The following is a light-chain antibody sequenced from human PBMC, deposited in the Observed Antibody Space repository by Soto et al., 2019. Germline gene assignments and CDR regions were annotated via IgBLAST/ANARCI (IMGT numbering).Light chain of an antibody. J-gene: IGKJ5*01. CDR1: QSVSSY. Sequence: EIVLTQSPSTLSLSPGETATLSCRASQSVSSYLAWYQQKPGQAPRPXIYDASNRATGIPARFSGSGSGTDFPLTISSLEPEDFAVYYCQQRSNWPLITFGQGTDWRL. CDR3: QQRSNWPLIT. CDR2: DAS. V-gene: IGKV3-11*01.